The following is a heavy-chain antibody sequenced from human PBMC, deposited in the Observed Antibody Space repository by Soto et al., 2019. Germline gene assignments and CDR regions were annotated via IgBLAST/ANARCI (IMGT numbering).Heavy chain of an antibody. CDR1: GYLFTRYG. CDR2: ISVDNGET. D-gene: IGHD1-26*01. V-gene: IGHV1-18*04. Sequence: QVQLVQSGAEVRKPGASVKVSCRASGYLFTRYGITWVRQAPGQGLGWMGWISVDNGETTSAQKIQVRLTKITDISTSTVSMELRRLRSDDTAGYYCARRMSGSYSDWFDPWGQGPLVTVSA. CDR3: ARRMSGSYSDWFDP. J-gene: IGHJ5*02.